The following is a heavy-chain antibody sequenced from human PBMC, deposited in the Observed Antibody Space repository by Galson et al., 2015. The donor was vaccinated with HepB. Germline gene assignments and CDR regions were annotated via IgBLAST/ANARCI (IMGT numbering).Heavy chain of an antibody. CDR3: AKSVVGATPYYFDF. Sequence: SLRLSCAASGFTFSSYAMTWVRQAPGKGLEWVSGISESGGSTYYADSVRGRFTISRDNFKNTLYLQMNNLRAENTAVYYCAKSVVGATPYYFDFWGQGTLVTVSS. CDR1: GFTFSSYA. J-gene: IGHJ4*02. D-gene: IGHD1-26*01. CDR2: ISESGGST. V-gene: IGHV3-23*01.